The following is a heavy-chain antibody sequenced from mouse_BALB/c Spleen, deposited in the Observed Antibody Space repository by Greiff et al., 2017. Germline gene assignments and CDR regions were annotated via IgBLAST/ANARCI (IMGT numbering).Heavy chain of an antibody. V-gene: IGHV1-55*01. D-gene: IGHD1-1*02. J-gene: IGHJ2*01. Sequence: VQLQQPGAELVKPGTSVKLSCKASGYNFTSYWINWVKLRPGQGLEWIGDIYPGSGSTNYNEKFKSKATLTVDTSSSTAYMQLSSLASEDSALYYCARGGYFDYWGQGTTLTVSS. CDR1: GYNFTSYW. CDR3: ARGGYFDY. CDR2: IYPGSGST.